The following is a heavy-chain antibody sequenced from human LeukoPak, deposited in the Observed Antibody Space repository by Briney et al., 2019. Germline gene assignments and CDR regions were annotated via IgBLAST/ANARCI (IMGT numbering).Heavy chain of an antibody. V-gene: IGHV1-2*02. D-gene: IGHD1-7*01. CDR2: INPNSGGT. J-gene: IGHJ4*02. CDR3: AKDGKTRNWNYFQAKPVY. CDR1: EYTFTDYF. Sequence: ASVKVSCKASEYTFTDYFIHWVRQAPGQGLEWMGWINPNSGGTNYAQKFQGRVTMTRDTSISTAYMELTRLISDDTAIYYCAKDGKTRNWNYFQAKPVYWGQGTLVTVSS.